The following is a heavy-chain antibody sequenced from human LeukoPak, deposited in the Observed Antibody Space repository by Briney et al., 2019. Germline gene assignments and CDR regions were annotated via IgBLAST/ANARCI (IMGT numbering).Heavy chain of an antibody. J-gene: IGHJ4*02. Sequence: ASVKVSCKASGYTFTSYGINWVRQAPGQGLEWMGWISAYNGNTNYAQKLQGRVTMTTDTSTSTAYMELRSLRSDDTAVYYCARDLSIAAAGLTDYWGQGTLVTVSS. CDR1: GYTFTSYG. CDR2: ISAYNGNT. CDR3: ARDLSIAAAGLTDY. D-gene: IGHD6-13*01. V-gene: IGHV1-18*01.